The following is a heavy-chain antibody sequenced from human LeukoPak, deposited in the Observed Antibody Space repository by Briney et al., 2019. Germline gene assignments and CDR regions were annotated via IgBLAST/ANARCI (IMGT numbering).Heavy chain of an antibody. Sequence: GGSLRLSCAASGFTFSSYWMNWGRQAPRKGLVWVASINHNGNVNYYVDSVKGRFTISRDNAKNSLYLQMSNLRAEDTAVYFRARGGGLDVWGQGATVTVSS. D-gene: IGHD3-16*01. CDR1: GFTFSSYW. V-gene: IGHV3-7*03. CDR3: ARGGGLDV. J-gene: IGHJ6*02. CDR2: INHNGNVN.